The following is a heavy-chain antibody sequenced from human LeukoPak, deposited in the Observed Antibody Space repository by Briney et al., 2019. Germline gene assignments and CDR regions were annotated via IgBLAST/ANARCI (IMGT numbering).Heavy chain of an antibody. CDR1: GFTVSSNY. Sequence: GGSLRLSCAASGFTVSSNYMNWVRQAPGKGLEWVSIIYSGGGTYYADSVKGRFTISRDNSNNTLSLQMNSLRAEDTAVYYCAGVGDHFHWYFDLWGRGTLVTVSS. D-gene: IGHD3-3*02. J-gene: IGHJ2*01. CDR3: AGVGDHFHWYFDL. V-gene: IGHV3-53*01. CDR2: IYSGGGT.